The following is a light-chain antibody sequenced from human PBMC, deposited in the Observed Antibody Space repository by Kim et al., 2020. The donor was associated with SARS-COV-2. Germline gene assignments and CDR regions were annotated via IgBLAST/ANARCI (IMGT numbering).Light chain of an antibody. Sequence: ETVLTQSPGTLYLSPGERATLSCRASQSVTSDLAWYQQKSGQAPRLLIYDASNRATGVPARFSGSGSGTDFSLTISSLEPEDFAIYYCQKRHAWPVTFGQGTRLEIK. V-gene: IGKV3-11*01. CDR1: QSVTSD. CDR3: QKRHAWPVT. CDR2: DAS. J-gene: IGKJ5*01.